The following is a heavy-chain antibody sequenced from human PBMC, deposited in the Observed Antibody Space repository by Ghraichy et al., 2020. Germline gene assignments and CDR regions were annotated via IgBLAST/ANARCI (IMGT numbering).Heavy chain of an antibody. J-gene: IGHJ4*02. V-gene: IGHV3-43*01. CDR2: ISWDGGST. Sequence: GGSLRLSCAASGFTFDDYTIHWVRQAPGKGLEWVFLISWDGGSTYYADSLKGRFTISRDNSKKSLYLQMNSLRTEDTALNDCAKDMNLLNSGVALDYWGQGTLVTLPS. CDR3: AKDMNLLNSGVALDY. CDR1: GFTFDDYT. D-gene: IGHD1-7*01.